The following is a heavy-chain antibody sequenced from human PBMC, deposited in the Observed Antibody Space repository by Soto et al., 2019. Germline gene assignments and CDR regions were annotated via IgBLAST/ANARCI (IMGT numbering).Heavy chain of an antibody. J-gene: IGHJ4*02. CDR1: GFTFSDYY. CDR2: ISSSSSYT. Sequence: GGSLRLSCAASGFTFSDYYMSWIRQATGKGLEWVSYISSSSSYTNYADSVKGRFTISRDNAKNSLYLQMNSLRAEDTAVYYCARWFVPAAMLYYFDYWGQGTLVTVSS. CDR3: ARWFVPAAMLYYFDY. V-gene: IGHV3-11*06. D-gene: IGHD2-2*01.